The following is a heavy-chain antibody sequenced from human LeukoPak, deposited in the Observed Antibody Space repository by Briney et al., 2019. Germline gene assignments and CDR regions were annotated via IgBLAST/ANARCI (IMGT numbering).Heavy chain of an antibody. V-gene: IGHV4-34*01. CDR1: GVSFSSYY. Sequence: SQTLSLTCAVSGVSFSSYYWRWFRQPPAHVLYLFWVLNHSGSTNYNPSLKSRVTISVDTSKNQFSLKLSSVTAADTAVYYCARIPQPRYCSSTSCHAVWGQGTTVTVSS. CDR3: ARIPQPRYCSSTSCHAV. J-gene: IGHJ6*02. D-gene: IGHD2-2*01. CDR2: LNHSGST.